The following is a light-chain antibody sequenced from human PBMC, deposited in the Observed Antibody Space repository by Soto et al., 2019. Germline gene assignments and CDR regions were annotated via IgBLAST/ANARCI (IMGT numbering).Light chain of an antibody. J-gene: IGKJ2*01. CDR3: QQFGRGPSIST. CDR1: QSVRSDY. Sequence: EMVLTQSPGTLSLSPGERVTLSCTASQSVRSDYFAWYQQKPGQAPRLLIFGASSRDTGIPDRFSGSRSGTDFALTISRLVSEDFEVYYGQQFGRGPSISTVGQGTKLQI. CDR2: GAS. V-gene: IGKV3-20*01.